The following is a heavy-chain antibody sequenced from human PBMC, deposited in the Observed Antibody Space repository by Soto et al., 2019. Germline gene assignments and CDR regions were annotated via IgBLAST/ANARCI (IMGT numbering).Heavy chain of an antibody. Sequence: SETLSLTCTVSGGSISSYYWSWIRQSPGKGLEWIGYIYYSGSTQYNPSLKSRVTISVDTSKNQFSLKLSSVTAADTAVYYCARGRGDTAMAWYYWGQGTLVTVSS. CDR2: IYYSGST. CDR1: GGSISSYY. J-gene: IGHJ4*02. V-gene: IGHV4-59*01. CDR3: ARGRGDTAMAWYY. D-gene: IGHD5-18*01.